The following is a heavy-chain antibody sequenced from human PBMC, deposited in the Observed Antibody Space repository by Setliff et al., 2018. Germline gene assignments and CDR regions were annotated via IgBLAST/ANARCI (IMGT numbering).Heavy chain of an antibody. CDR3: ARQDRFYDRSVFVEYFQH. D-gene: IGHD3-22*01. J-gene: IGHJ1*01. V-gene: IGHV4-4*08. Sequence: SETLSLTCTVSGGSFTTYYWGWIRQPPGKGLEWIGRIYTSGSTNYNPSLKSRVTISVDTSKNQFSLKLSFVSAADTAVYYCARQDRFYDRSVFVEYFQHWGQGALVTVSS. CDR1: GGSFTTYY. CDR2: IYTSGST.